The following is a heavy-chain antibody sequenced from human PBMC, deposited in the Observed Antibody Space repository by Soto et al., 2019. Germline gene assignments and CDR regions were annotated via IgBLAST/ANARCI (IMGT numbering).Heavy chain of an antibody. Sequence: GGSLRLSCAASGFSFSDYAMSWVRQAPGKGLEWVSVISESGGSTHYADSVRGRFTVSRDNSKDSLSLRMNSLRDEDTAVYFCAKRSPYSSGWYSPIFDYWGQGA. CDR2: ISESGGST. CDR3: AKRSPYSSGWYSPIFDY. D-gene: IGHD6-13*01. J-gene: IGHJ4*02. CDR1: GFSFSDYA. V-gene: IGHV3-23*01.